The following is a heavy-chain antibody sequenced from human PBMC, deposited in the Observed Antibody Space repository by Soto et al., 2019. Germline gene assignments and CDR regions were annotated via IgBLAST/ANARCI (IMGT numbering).Heavy chain of an antibody. Sequence: SETLSLTCTVSGGSISSISNHWGWIRQPPGKGLEWIGNKSRVTISVDTSKNQFSLRLTSVTAADTAVYYCATHPPYGPLDHWGQGTLVTVSS. D-gene: IGHD4-17*01. CDR3: ATHPPYGPLDH. CDR1: GGSISSISNH. J-gene: IGHJ4*02. V-gene: IGHV4-39*01.